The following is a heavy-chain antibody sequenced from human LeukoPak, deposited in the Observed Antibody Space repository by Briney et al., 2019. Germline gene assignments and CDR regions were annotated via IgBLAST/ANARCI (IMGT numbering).Heavy chain of an antibody. Sequence: ETLSLTCAVSGGSISSSNWWSWVRQAPGKGLEWVSLIYSGGSTYYADSVKGRFTISRDNAKNSLYLQMNSLRAEDTAVYYCARDIGYDSSGYHPFDYWGQGTLVTVSS. J-gene: IGHJ4*02. CDR2: IYSGGST. CDR3: ARDIGYDSSGYHPFDY. D-gene: IGHD3-22*01. CDR1: GGSISSSNW. V-gene: IGHV3-53*01.